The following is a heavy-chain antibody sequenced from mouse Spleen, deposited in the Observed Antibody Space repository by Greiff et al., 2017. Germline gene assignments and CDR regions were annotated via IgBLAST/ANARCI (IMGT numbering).Heavy chain of an antibody. Sequence: EVKLMESGGGLVQSGRSLRLSCATSGFTFSDFYMEWVRQAPGKGLEWIAASRNKANDYTTEYSASVKGRFIVSRDTSQSILYLQMNALRAEDTAIYYCARDATMITTTPYWYFDVWGAGTTVTVSS. D-gene: IGHD2-4*01. CDR1: GFTFSDFY. CDR3: ARDATMITTTPYWYFDV. V-gene: IGHV7-1*01. J-gene: IGHJ1*01. CDR2: SRNKANDYTT.